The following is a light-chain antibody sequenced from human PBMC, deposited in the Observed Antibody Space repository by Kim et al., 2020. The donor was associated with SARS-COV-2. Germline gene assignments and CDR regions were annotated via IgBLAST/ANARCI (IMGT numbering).Light chain of an antibody. CDR2: DTS. Sequence: GGTVTLTCGSSTGAVPSGHYPYWFQQKPGQAPRTLIHDTSNKHSWTPARFSGSLLGGKAALTLSGAQPEDEADYYCFLSFGAGNHVFGGGTQLTVL. J-gene: IGLJ7*01. CDR3: FLSFGAGNHV. CDR1: TGAVPSGHY. V-gene: IGLV7-46*01.